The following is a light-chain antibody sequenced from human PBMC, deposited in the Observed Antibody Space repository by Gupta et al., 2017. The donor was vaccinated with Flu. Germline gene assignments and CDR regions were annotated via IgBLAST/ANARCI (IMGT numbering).Light chain of an antibody. V-gene: IGLV1-51*01. J-gene: IGLJ1*01. CDR2: ENY. Sequence: SSSLGKNYVSWYQHLPGTVPKLLIYENYKRPSEIPNRFSGSKSGTSATLAISGVQPGYEADYYCGAWDSSLSPLYVFGTGTKVSVL. CDR3: GAWDSSLSPLYV. CDR1: SSSLGKNY.